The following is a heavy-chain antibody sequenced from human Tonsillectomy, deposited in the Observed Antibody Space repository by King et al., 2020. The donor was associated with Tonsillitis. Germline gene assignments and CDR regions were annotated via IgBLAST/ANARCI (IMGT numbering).Heavy chain of an antibody. D-gene: IGHD1-26*01. J-gene: IGHJ4*02. CDR2: MDYSGTF. CDR1: GGSISSRDHY. V-gene: IGHV4-39*01. Sequence: LQLQESGPGVVKPSETLSLTCTVSGGSISSRDHYWAWIRQPPGKGLEWIGYMDYSGTFFYNPSLKSRITISGGTSENRFSLKLSSVTAAVTAVYFCARSVSGSFDYWGQGALVTVSS. CDR3: ARSVSGSFDY.